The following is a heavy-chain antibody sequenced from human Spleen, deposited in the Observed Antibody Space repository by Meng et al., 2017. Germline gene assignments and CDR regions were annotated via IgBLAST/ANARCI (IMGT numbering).Heavy chain of an antibody. CDR1: GFTFSSYW. D-gene: IGHD3-22*01. CDR2: INSDGSST. Sequence: GESLKISCAASGFTFSSYWMHWVRQAPGKGLVWVSRINSDGSSTGYADSVKGRFTISRDNAKNSLYLQMNSLRAEDTAVYYCARVSRLVVGYWGQGTLVTVSS. J-gene: IGHJ4*02. CDR3: ARVSRLVVGY. V-gene: IGHV3-74*01.